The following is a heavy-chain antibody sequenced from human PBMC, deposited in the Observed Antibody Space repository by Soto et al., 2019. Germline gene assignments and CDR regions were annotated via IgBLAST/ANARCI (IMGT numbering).Heavy chain of an antibody. V-gene: IGHV3-49*04. CDR1: GFTFGYYA. CDR2: IRSKAYGGTT. CDR3: TSASIAAAGLPINWFDP. D-gene: IGHD6-13*01. J-gene: IGHJ5*02. Sequence: PGGSLRLSCTASGFTFGYYAMSWVRQSPGKGLEWVGFIRSKAYGGTTEYAASVKGRFTISRDDSKSIAYLQMNSLKTEDTAVYYCTSASIAAAGLPINWFDPWGQGTLVTVSS.